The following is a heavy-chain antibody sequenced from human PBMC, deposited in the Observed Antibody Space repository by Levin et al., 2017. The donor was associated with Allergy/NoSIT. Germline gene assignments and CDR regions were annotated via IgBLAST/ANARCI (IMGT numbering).Heavy chain of an antibody. J-gene: IGHJ6*03. V-gene: IGHV1-2*02. CDR3: AREGTRTNGRKIYYYYDYMDV. CDR1: GYTFTGYY. Sequence: ASVKVSCKASGYTFTGYYMHWVRQAPGQGLEWMGWINPNSGGTNYAQKFQGRVTMTRDTSISTAYMELSRLRSDDTAVYYCAREGTRTNGRKIYYYYDYMDVWGKGTTVTVSS. CDR2: INPNSGGT. D-gene: IGHD1-14*01.